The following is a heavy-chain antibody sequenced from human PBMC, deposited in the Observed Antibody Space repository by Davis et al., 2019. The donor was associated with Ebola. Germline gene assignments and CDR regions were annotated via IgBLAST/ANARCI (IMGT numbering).Heavy chain of an antibody. J-gene: IGHJ4*02. CDR3: ARVRSSWYQEFDY. CDR1: AGSISSYY. CDR2: IYYSGST. Sequence: SETLSLTCTVSAGSISSYYWSWIRQPPGKGLEWIGYIYYSGSTNYNPSLKSRVTISVDTSKNQFSLKLSSVTAADTAVYYCARVRSSWYQEFDYWGQGTLVTVSS. V-gene: IGHV4-59*01. D-gene: IGHD6-13*01.